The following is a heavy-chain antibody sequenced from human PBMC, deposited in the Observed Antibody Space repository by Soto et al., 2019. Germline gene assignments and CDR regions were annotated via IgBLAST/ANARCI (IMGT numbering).Heavy chain of an antibody. V-gene: IGHV3-30-3*01. Sequence: QVQLVESGGGVVQPGRSLRLSCAASGLTLSNYAMHWVRQAPGKGLEWVAVISYDGSNRYYADSVKGRFTISRDNCKNTLYLQMNSLRAEDTAVYYCARVTQAVAADYWGQGTLVTVSS. J-gene: IGHJ4*02. CDR2: ISYDGSNR. CDR3: ARVTQAVAADY. CDR1: GLTLSNYA. D-gene: IGHD6-19*01.